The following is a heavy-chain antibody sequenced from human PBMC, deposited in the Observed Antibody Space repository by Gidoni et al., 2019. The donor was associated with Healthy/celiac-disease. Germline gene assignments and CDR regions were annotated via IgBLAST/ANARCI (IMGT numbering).Heavy chain of an antibody. CDR3: AGATGETGRTRGYSYGYPTMSSSYYYMDV. CDR1: GGYFSGYY. J-gene: IGHJ6*03. V-gene: IGHV4-34*01. CDR2: INHSGST. D-gene: IGHD5-18*01. Sequence: QVQLQQWGAGLLTPSETLSLTCAVYGGYFSGYYWSWIRQPPGTGREWIGEINHSGSTNYNPSLKSRVTISVDTSKNQFSLKLSSVTAADTAVYYCAGATGETGRTRGYSYGYPTMSSSYYYMDVWGKGTTVTVSS.